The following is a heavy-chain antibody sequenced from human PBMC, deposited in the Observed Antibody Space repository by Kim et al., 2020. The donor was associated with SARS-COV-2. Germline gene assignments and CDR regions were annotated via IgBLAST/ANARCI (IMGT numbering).Heavy chain of an antibody. Sequence: YSPSVQGHLTTSTDKAISTAYLQGSSLKASDTAMYYCARHEWGSSANFDYWGQGTLVTVSS. D-gene: IGHD6-6*01. CDR3: ARHEWGSSANFDY. V-gene: IGHV5-10-1*01. J-gene: IGHJ4*02.